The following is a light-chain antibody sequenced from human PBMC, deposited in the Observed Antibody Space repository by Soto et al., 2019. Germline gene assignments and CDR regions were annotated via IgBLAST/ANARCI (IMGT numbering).Light chain of an antibody. CDR3: QVWHSTSVRV. Sequence: SYELTQPPSVSVAPGQTARITWGGNTIGAKVVHWYQQKKPGQAPVLVVFDDRARPSTIPERLSGSNSGNTATLTISRVEDGDEADYSCQVWHSTSVRVFGGGTKLTVL. CDR1: TIGAKV. J-gene: IGLJ2*01. CDR2: DDR. V-gene: IGLV3-21*02.